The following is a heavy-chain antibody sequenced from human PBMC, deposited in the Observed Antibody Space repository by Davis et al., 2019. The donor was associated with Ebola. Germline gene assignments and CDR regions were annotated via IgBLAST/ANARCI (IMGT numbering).Heavy chain of an antibody. V-gene: IGHV3-53*01. Sequence: GESLKISCAASGFSVSSSYMSWVRQAPGKGLEWVSVIYSGGGTYYADSVKGRFTISRDNSKNTLYLQMNSLRSEDTAVYYCAKPHSQYSGYDRAPFDFWGQGTLVTVSS. CDR3: AKPHSQYSGYDRAPFDF. J-gene: IGHJ4*02. D-gene: IGHD5-12*01. CDR2: IYSGGGT. CDR1: GFSVSSSY.